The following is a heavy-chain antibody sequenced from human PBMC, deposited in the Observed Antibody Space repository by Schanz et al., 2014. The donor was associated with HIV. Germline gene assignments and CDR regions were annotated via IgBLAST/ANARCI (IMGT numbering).Heavy chain of an antibody. CDR1: GFTFSIFG. D-gene: IGHD6-13*01. J-gene: IGHJ4*02. Sequence: QVQLVESGGGVVQPGRSLRLSCAASGFTFSIFGMHWVRQAPGKGLEWVAIIGYDGSNKYYADSVKGRFTVSRDNSKNTNTLYLQMNSLRAEDTAVYYCARDASGWSFIFDYWGQGTLVTVSA. CDR3: ARDASGWSFIFDY. CDR2: IGYDGSNK. V-gene: IGHV3-33*01.